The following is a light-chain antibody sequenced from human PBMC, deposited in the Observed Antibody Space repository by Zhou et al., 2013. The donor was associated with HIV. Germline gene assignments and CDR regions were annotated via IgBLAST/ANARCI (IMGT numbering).Light chain of an antibody. V-gene: IGKV3-11*01. CDR3: QQYKNWPPWT. J-gene: IGKJ1*01. CDR2: DAS. Sequence: EIVLTQSPATLSLSPGERATLSCRASQSVNNYLAWYQQKPGQAPRLLIFDASSRATGIPARFSGSGSGTEFTLTISGLQSEDFAVYYCQQYKNWPPWTFGQGTKVEIK. CDR1: QSVNNY.